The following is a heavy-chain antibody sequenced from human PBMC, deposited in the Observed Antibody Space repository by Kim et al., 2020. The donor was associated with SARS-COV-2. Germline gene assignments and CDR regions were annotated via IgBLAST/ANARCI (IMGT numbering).Heavy chain of an antibody. D-gene: IGHD3-22*01. Sequence: GSTSYAQKCQGRVTMTRDTSTSTVYMELSSLRSEDTAVYYCARGSGYLAYWGQGTLVTVSS. CDR2: GST. V-gene: IGHV1-46*01. CDR3: ARGSGYLAY. J-gene: IGHJ4*02.